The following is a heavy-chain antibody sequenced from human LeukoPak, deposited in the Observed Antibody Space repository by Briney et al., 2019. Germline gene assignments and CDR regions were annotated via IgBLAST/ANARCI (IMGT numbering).Heavy chain of an antibody. CDR2: IYTSGST. D-gene: IGHD6-6*01. CDR3: ARVTREAARYWYFDL. Sequence: SETLSLTCTVSGGSIGSGSYYWSWIRQPAGKGLEWIGRIYTSGSTNYNPSLKSRVTISVDTSKNQFSLKLSSVTAADTAVYYCARVTREAARYWYFDLWGCGTLVTVSS. J-gene: IGHJ2*01. V-gene: IGHV4-61*02. CDR1: GGSIGSGSYY.